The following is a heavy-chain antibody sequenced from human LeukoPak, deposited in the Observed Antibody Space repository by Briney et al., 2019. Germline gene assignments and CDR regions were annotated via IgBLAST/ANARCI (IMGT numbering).Heavy chain of an antibody. V-gene: IGHV1-18*01. CDR1: GYTFTSYG. CDR3: ARRGINFAVSGHWFDP. CDR2: ISPYNGNT. J-gene: IGHJ5*02. Sequence: ASVKVSCKATGYTFTSYGISWVRQAPGQGLEWMGWISPYNGNTNYAQKFQDRVIMTTDTSTTTAYMGLRSLRYDDTAVYYCARRGINFAVSGHWFDPWGQGTMVTVSS. D-gene: IGHD3-3*01.